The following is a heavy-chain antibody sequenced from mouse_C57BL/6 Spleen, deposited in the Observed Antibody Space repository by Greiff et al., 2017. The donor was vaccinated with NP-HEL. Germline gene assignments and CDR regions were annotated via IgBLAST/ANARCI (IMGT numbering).Heavy chain of an antibody. CDR3: ARAKKGVDY. J-gene: IGHJ2*01. CDR2: INYDGSST. D-gene: IGHD3-3*01. CDR1: GFTFSDYY. V-gene: IGHV5-16*01. Sequence: EVQLVESEGGLVQPGSSMKLSCTASGFTFSDYYMAWVRQVPEKGLEWVANINYDGSSTYYLDSLKSRFIISRDNAKNILYLQMSSLKSEDTATYYCARAKKGVDYWGQGTTLTVSS.